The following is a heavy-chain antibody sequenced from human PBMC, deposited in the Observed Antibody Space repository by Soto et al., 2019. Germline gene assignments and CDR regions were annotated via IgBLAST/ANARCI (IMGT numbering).Heavy chain of an antibody. CDR2: IIPIFGTA. J-gene: IGHJ4*02. CDR3: AREKGYDILPGYYDC. Sequence: QVQLVQSGAEVKKPGSSVKVSCKASGGTFSSYAISWVRQAPGQGLEWMGGIIPIFGTANYAQKFQGRVTVPADEYTSTGYMGRRSLRSEDTAVYYCAREKGYDILPGYYDCWGQGTLVTVSS. D-gene: IGHD3-9*01. V-gene: IGHV1-69*12. CDR1: GGTFSSYA.